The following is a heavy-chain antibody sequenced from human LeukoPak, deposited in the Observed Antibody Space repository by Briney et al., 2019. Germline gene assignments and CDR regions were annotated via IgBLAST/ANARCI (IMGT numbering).Heavy chain of an antibody. CDR1: GGSISSSSYY. J-gene: IGHJ4*02. Sequence: SSETLSLTCTVSGGSISSSSYYWGWIRQPPGKGLEWIGSIYYSGSTYYNPSLKSRVTISVDTSKNQFSLKLSFVTAADTAVYYCARHTLGYSYGRYFDYWGQGTLVTVSS. CDR2: IYYSGST. D-gene: IGHD5-18*01. V-gene: IGHV4-39*01. CDR3: ARHTLGYSYGRYFDY.